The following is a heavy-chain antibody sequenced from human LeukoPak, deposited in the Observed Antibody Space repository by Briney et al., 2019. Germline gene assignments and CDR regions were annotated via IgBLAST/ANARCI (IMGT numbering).Heavy chain of an antibody. V-gene: IGHV3-7*01. CDR2: IKQDGSEK. CDR3: ARDTVVVTGFDY. Sequence: PGGSLRLSCAASGCTFSSYYMIWVRHAPGKGLEWVANIKQDGSEKYYVDSVKGRFTISRDNAKNSLYLQMNSLRAEDTAVYYCARDTVVVTGFDYWGQGTLVTVSS. J-gene: IGHJ4*02. CDR1: GCTFSSYY. D-gene: IGHD2-21*02.